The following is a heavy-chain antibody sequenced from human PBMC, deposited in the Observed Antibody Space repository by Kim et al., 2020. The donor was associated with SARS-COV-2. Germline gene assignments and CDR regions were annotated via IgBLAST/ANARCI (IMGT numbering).Heavy chain of an antibody. CDR1: GFTFSSYS. J-gene: IGHJ4*02. CDR3: AREQAVVPFDY. CDR2: ISSSTTTI. Sequence: GGSLRLSCVASGFTFSSYSMNWVRQAPGKGLEWVSYISSSTTTIYYADSVKGRFTISRDNAKKSMYLQMNSLRVEDTAVYYCAREQAVVPFDYWGQGTLVTVSS. V-gene: IGHV3-48*04. D-gene: IGHD2-15*01.